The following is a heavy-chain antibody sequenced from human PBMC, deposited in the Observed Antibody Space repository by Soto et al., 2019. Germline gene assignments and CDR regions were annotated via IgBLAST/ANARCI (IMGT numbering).Heavy chain of an antibody. J-gene: IGHJ4*02. D-gene: IGHD6-13*01. CDR3: AREDEAGFYFDY. CDR1: GFTFSSYA. V-gene: IGHV3-30-3*01. CDR2: ISYDGSNK. Sequence: GGSLRLSCAASGFTFSSYAMHWVRQAPGKGLEWVAVISYDGSNKYYADSVKGRFTISRDNSKNTLYLQMNSLRAEDTAVYYCAREDEAGFYFDYWGQGTLVTVS.